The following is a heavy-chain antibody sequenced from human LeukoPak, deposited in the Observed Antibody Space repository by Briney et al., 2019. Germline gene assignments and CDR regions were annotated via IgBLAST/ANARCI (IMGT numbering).Heavy chain of an antibody. Sequence: GGSLRLSYVLSGLTFSDAWMSWVRQAPGKGLEWVRRIRNDRITDYAAPVQGRFSISRDNSKNTFDPQMNSLRTEDTGMYFCTWMATIFTVDYWGQGTLVTVSS. J-gene: IGHJ4*02. CDR2: IRNDRIT. CDR1: GLTFSDAW. D-gene: IGHD5-12*01. V-gene: IGHV3-15*01. CDR3: TWMATIFTVDY.